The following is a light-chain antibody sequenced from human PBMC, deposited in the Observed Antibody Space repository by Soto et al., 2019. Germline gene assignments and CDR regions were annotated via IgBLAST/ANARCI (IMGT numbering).Light chain of an antibody. V-gene: IGKV3-11*01. CDR3: QQRSKWPIT. CDR2: DAS. CDR1: QSGYTY. J-gene: IGKJ5*01. Sequence: ERMLTESPATVSFCPGGIARLSCRASQSGYTYLAWYQQKPGQAPRLFIYDASTRATGIPARFSGSGSGTDFTLTISSLEPEDFAVYYCQQRSKWPITFGQGTRLEIK.